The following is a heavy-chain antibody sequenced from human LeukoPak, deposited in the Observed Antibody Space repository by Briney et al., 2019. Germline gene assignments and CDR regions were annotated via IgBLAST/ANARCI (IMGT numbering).Heavy chain of an antibody. CDR2: INWNGGST. V-gene: IGHV3-20*01. CDR1: GFTFDDYG. CDR3: ARDFPKYCSSTSCPPLNDAFDI. Sequence: GGSLRLSCAASGFTFDDYGMSWVRQAPGKGLEWVSGINWNGGSTGYADSVEGRFTISRDNAKNSLYLQMNSLRAEDTALYHCARDFPKYCSSTSCPPLNDAFDIWGQGTMVTVSS. J-gene: IGHJ3*02. D-gene: IGHD2-2*01.